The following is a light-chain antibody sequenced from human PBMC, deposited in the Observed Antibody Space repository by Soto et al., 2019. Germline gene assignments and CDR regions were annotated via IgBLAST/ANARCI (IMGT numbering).Light chain of an antibody. J-gene: IGKJ2*01. V-gene: IGKV4-1*01. CDR1: QSVLYNSNNKNY. CDR3: QQYYSTPYT. CDR2: WAS. Sequence: DIVMTQSPDSLALSLGERATIKCKSSQSVLYNSNNKNYLAWYQQKPGQPPKLLIYWASTRESGVPDRFSGSGSGTDFTLTISSLQAEDVAVYYCQQYYSTPYTFGQGTKLEIK.